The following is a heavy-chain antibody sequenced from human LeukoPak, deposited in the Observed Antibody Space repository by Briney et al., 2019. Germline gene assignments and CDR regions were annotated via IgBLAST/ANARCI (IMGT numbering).Heavy chain of an antibody. D-gene: IGHD3-10*01. CDR1: GGSISNKY. CDR3: ARPQWQDTMGPWFDP. CDR2: IYYTGST. J-gene: IGHJ5*02. Sequence: SETLSLTCTVSGGSISNKYWSWIRQPPGKGLKGFGYIYYTGSTNYNPSLKRRVSIPVDTSKNQFSLKLNSVTAADTTVYYCARPQWQDTMGPWFDPWGQGTLVTVSS. V-gene: IGHV4-59*01.